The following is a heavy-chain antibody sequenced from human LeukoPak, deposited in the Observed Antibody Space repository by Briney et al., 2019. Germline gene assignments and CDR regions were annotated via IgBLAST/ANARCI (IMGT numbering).Heavy chain of an antibody. D-gene: IGHD6-19*01. CDR1: GYTFTGYY. CDR2: ISGYNANT. CDR3: ARGGRSSPYSYAMDV. V-gene: IGHV1-18*04. Sequence: GASVKVSCTASGYTFTGYYMHWVRQAPGQGLEWMGWISGYNANTNYAQKLQGRVTMTTDTSTRIAYMELKSLRSDDTAVYYCARGGRSSPYSYAMDVWGQGTTVTVSS. J-gene: IGHJ6*02.